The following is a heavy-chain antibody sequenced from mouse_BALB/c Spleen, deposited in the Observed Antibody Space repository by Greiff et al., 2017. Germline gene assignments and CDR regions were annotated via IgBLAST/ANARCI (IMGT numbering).Heavy chain of an antibody. J-gene: IGHJ4*01. CDR2: ISDGGSYT. CDR1: GFTFSDYY. CDR3: ARARRYDRSDAMDY. D-gene: IGHD2-14*01. V-gene: IGHV5-4*02. Sequence: EVQLQESGGGLVKPGGSLKLSCAASGFTFSDYYMYWVRQTPEKRLEWVATISDGGSYTYYPDSVKGRFTISRDNAKNNLYLQMSSLKSEDTAMYYCARARRYDRSDAMDYWGQGTSVTVSS.